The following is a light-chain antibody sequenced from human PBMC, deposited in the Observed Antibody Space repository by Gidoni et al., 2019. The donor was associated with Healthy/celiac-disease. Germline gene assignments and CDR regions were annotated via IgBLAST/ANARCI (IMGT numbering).Light chain of an antibody. CDR3: QQRSNWPPLT. CDR2: DAS. Sequence: EIVLKQSPATLSLSPGERATLSCRASQSVSSYLAWYQQKPGQAPRLLIYDASNRATGIPARFSGSGSGTDFTLTISRLEPEDFAVYYCQQRSNWPPLTFXGXTKVEIK. CDR1: QSVSSY. J-gene: IGKJ4*01. V-gene: IGKV3-11*01.